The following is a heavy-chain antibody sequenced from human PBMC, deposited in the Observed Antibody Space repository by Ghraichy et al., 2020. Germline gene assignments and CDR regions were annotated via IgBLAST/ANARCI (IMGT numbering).Heavy chain of an antibody. CDR1: GFTFSNYD. Sequence: GGSLRLSCAASGFTFSNYDMHWVRQAPGKGLEWVALISYGGINKYYADSVKVRFTISRDNFKNTLYLQMNSLRVEDTAVYYCARILPLSSGWYGYGLGVWGQGTTVTVSS. V-gene: IGHV3-30-3*01. CDR3: ARILPLSSGWYGYGLGV. CDR2: ISYGGINK. D-gene: IGHD6-19*01. J-gene: IGHJ6*02.